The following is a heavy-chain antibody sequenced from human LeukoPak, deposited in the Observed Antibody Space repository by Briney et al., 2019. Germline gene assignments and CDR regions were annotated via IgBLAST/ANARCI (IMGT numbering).Heavy chain of an antibody. J-gene: IGHJ4*02. CDR1: GGSFSGYY. CDR3: ARATTMIVVRNYFDY. V-gene: IGHV4-34*01. CDR2: INHSGST. Sequence: SETLSLTCAVYGGSFSGYYWSWIRQPPGKGLEWIGEINHSGSTNYNPSLKSRVTISVDTSKNQFSLKLSSVTAADTAVYYCARATTMIVVRNYFDYWGQGTLVTVSS. D-gene: IGHD3-22*01.